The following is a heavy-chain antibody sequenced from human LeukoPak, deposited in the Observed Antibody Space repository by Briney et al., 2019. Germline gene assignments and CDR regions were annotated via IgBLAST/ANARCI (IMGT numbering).Heavy chain of an antibody. Sequence: GGSLRLSCAASGFTFSSYAMSWVRQAPGKGLEWVAVIASDGNDKHLADSVKGRFTISRDNSRNTLFLQMNSLRTEDTAVYYCAKDGAMAAAGYYFDYWGQGTLVTVSS. J-gene: IGHJ4*02. V-gene: IGHV3-30*18. CDR1: GFTFSSYA. D-gene: IGHD6-13*01. CDR2: IASDGNDK. CDR3: AKDGAMAAAGYYFDY.